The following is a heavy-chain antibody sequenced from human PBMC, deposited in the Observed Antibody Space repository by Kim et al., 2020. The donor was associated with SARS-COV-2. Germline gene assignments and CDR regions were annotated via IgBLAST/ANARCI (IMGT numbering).Heavy chain of an antibody. V-gene: IGHV1-69*01. J-gene: IGHJ4*02. D-gene: IGHD3-22*01. CDR3: ARESSGYYYFDC. Sequence: NYAQKYQGRVTVTADESTGTAYMELSSMRSKDTAVYYSARESSGYYYFDCWGQGTLVTVSS.